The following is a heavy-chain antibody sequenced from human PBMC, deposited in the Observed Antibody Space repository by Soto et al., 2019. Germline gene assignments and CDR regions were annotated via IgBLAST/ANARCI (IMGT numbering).Heavy chain of an antibody. CDR2: INSDGITT. CDR3: ASKPGYSSGWYNF. Sequence: GGSLRLSCAASGFTFSSYWMHWVRQGPGKGLVWVSRINSDGITTNYADSVKGRFTIYRDNAKNTLYLQMNSLSAEDTAVYYCASKPGYSSGWYNFWGQGNLVTVSS. D-gene: IGHD6-19*01. CDR1: GFTFSSYW. V-gene: IGHV3-74*01. J-gene: IGHJ4*02.